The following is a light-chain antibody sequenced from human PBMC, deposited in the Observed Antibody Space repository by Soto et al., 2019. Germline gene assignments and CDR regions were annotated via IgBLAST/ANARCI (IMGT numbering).Light chain of an antibody. CDR1: SSDVGGYNY. CDR3: SSYTSSSTLLYV. J-gene: IGLJ1*01. CDR2: DVS. V-gene: IGLV2-14*01. Sequence: QSALTQPASVSGSPGQSITISCTGTSSDVGGYNYVSWYQQHPGKAPKLMIYDVSNRPSGVSNRFSGSKSGNTASLTISGLQAEAEAAYYCSSYTSSSTLLYVVGTGTKLTVL.